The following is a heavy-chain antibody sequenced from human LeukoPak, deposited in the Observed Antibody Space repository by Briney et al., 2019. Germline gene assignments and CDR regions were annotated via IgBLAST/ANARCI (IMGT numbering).Heavy chain of an antibody. Sequence: SETLSLTCTVSGDSITNNNCYWRWVRQPPGKGLEWIASIYYSGSSYYNPSLKSRFTMSVDTTKDQFALKLSSVTAADTAVYYCVRLDYSNFFDYWGQGNLVTVSS. V-gene: IGHV4-39*06. CDR2: IYYSGSS. CDR3: VRLDYSNFFDY. J-gene: IGHJ4*02. CDR1: GDSITNNNCY. D-gene: IGHD4-11*01.